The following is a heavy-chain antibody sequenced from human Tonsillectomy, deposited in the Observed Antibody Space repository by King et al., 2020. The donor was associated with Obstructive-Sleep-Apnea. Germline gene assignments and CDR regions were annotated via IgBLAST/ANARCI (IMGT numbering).Heavy chain of an antibody. Sequence: QVQLVESGGGVVQPGRSLRLSCAASGFTFSSYGMHWVRQAPGKGLEWVAVIWYDGSNKYYADSVKGRFTISRDNSKNTLYLQMNSLRAEEPAVYYCARSSCCGFGELLTFDYWGQGTLVTVSS. CDR1: GFTFSSYG. D-gene: IGHD3-10*01. CDR3: ARSSCCGFGELLTFDY. CDR2: IWYDGSNK. J-gene: IGHJ4*02. V-gene: IGHV3-33*01.